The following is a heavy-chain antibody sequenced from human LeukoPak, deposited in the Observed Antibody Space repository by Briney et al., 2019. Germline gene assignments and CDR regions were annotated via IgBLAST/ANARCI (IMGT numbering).Heavy chain of an antibody. CDR3: AKDIGELPTYYYYGMDV. Sequence: GGSLRLSCAASGFTFDDYAMHWVRQAPGKGLEWVSLISGDGGSTYYADSVKGRFTISRDNSKNSMYLQMNSLRTEDTALYYCAKDIGELPTYYYYGMDVWGQGTTVTVSS. J-gene: IGHJ6*02. V-gene: IGHV3-43*02. CDR2: ISGDGGST. D-gene: IGHD3-10*01. CDR1: GFTFDDYA.